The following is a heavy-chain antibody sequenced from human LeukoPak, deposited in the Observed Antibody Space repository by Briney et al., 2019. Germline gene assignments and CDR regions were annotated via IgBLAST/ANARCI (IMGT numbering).Heavy chain of an antibody. V-gene: IGHV1-2*02. CDR2: INPNSGGT. CDR3: ARYSSSSGIFDY. D-gene: IGHD6-6*01. Sequence: ASVKVSCKASGYTFTGYYMHWVRQAPGQGLEWMGWINPNSGGTNYAQKFQGRVTMTRDTSISTAYMELSRLRSDDTAVYYCARYSSSSGIFDYWGRGTLVTVSS. J-gene: IGHJ4*02. CDR1: GYTFTGYY.